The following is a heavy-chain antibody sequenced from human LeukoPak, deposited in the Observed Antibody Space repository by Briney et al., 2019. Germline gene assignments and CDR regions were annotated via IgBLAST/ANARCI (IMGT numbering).Heavy chain of an antibody. CDR3: ARGSDVTMIVVVILGMDV. CDR1: GYTFTSYG. J-gene: IGHJ6*02. CDR2: ISAYNGNT. D-gene: IGHD3-22*01. Sequence: ASVKVSCKASGYTFTSYGISWVRQAPGQGLEWMGWISAYNGNTNYAQKLQGRVTMTTDTSTSTAYMELRSLRSDDTAVYYCARGSDVTMIVVVILGMDVWGQGTTVTVSS. V-gene: IGHV1-18*01.